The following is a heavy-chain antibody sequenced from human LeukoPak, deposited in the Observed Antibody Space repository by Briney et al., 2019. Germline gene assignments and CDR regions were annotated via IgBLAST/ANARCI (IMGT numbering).Heavy chain of an antibody. V-gene: IGHV3-15*01. CDR2: IKSKSDGGTT. J-gene: IGHJ3*01. D-gene: IGHD1-26*01. Sequence: GGSLRLSCAASGFTFSNALMTWVRQAPGKGLEWLGHIKSKSDGGTTDCAAPSKGRSTISRDDSKNMLYLQMNSLKTEDTAVYYCTTWDGVDWGQGTMVTVSS. CDR1: GFTFSNAL. CDR3: TTWDGVD.